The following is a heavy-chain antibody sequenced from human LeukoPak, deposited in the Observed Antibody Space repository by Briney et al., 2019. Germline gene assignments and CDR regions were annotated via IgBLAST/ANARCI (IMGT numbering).Heavy chain of an antibody. Sequence: GGSLRLSCAVSGFTFSSYWMSWVRQAPGNGLEWVANIKQDGSEKYYVDSVKGRFTISRDNAKNSLYLQMNSLRAEDTAVYYCATQPGYPGDYWGQGTLVTVSS. CDR2: IKQDGSEK. D-gene: IGHD6-25*01. CDR3: ATQPGYPGDY. CDR1: GFTFSSYW. V-gene: IGHV3-7*01. J-gene: IGHJ4*02.